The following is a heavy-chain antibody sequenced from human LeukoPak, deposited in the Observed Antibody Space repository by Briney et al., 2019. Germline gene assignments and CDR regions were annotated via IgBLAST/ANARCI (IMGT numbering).Heavy chain of an antibody. CDR3: ARGRRPNMVRGVMGIKGSYYYYMDV. CDR2: INHSGST. V-gene: IGHV4-39*07. J-gene: IGHJ6*03. Sequence: SETLSLTCTVSGGSISSSSYYWGWIRQPPGKGLEWIGEINHSGSTNYNPSLKSRVTISVDTSKNQFSLKLSSVTAADTAVYYCARGRRPNMVRGVMGIKGSYYYYMDVWGKGTTVTVSS. CDR1: GGSISSSSYY. D-gene: IGHD3-10*01.